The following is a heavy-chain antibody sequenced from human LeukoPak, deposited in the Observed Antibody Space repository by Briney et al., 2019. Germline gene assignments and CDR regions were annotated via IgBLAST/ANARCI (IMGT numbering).Heavy chain of an antibody. CDR2: ISAYNGNT. V-gene: IGHV1-18*01. J-gene: IGHJ4*02. CDR1: GYTFTSYG. D-gene: IGHD6-19*01. CDR3: ARVREYSSGWYFDY. Sequence: ASVKVSCKASGYTFTSYGISWVRQAPGQGLEWMGWISAYNGNTNYAQKLQGRVTMTTDTSITTAYMEMSRLRSDDTAVYYCARVREYSSGWYFDYWGQGTLVTVSS.